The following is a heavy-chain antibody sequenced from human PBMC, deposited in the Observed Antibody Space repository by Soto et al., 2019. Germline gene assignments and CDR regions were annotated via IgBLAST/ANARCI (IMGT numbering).Heavy chain of an antibody. J-gene: IGHJ4*02. CDR3: EKSHTVLVKFDS. D-gene: IGHD3-3*01. V-gene: IGHV3-23*01. Sequence: EVQLLESGGGLIQPGGSLRLSCEGTGFTFSSYAMNWVRQVPGKGLEWVAGLSASGSRTFYAESVKGRFTISRDNSKNTVFLQMDSLRAEDAALYFCEKSHTVLVKFDSWGQGTLVTVSS. CDR2: LSASGSRT. CDR1: GFTFSSYA.